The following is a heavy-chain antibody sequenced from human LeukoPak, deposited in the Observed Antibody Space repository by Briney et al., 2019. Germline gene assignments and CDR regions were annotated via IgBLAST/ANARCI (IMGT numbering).Heavy chain of an antibody. J-gene: IGHJ4*02. D-gene: IGHD5-18*01. CDR2: ISLGTSDT. CDR1: GFTLSNYA. Sequence: GGSLRLSCAASGFTLSNYAMSWVRQAPGKGLEWVSGISLGTSDTYYADSVKGRFTISRDKSRTTLYLQMNSLRAEDTAVYYCAKRLLYSYGPGFDYWGQGTLVTVSS. V-gene: IGHV3-23*01. CDR3: AKRLLYSYGPGFDY.